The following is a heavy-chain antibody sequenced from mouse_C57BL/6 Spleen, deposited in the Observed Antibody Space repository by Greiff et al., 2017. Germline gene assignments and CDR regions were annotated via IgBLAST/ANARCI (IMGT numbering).Heavy chain of an antibody. D-gene: IGHD2-3*01. CDR1: GFPLSDYY. V-gene: IGHV5-16*01. Sequence: EVKLMESEGGLVQPGSSMKLSGTASGFPLSDYYMAGFRQVPEKGLEWVANINYDGSRTYYLDSLKGRFISSRDNAKNILYLQMSSLKSEDTATYYCARIYDGYYVRAMDYWGQGTSVTVSS. CDR3: ARIYDGYYVRAMDY. J-gene: IGHJ4*01. CDR2: INYDGSRT.